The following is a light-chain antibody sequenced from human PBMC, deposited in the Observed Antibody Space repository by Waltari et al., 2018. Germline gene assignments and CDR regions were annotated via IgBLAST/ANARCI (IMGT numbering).Light chain of an antibody. CDR1: SSTIGSHT. CDR2: NNN. V-gene: IGLV1-44*01. CDR3: STWDGSLTGVV. J-gene: IGLJ3*02. Sequence: QSVLTQPPSAPGTPGQTVTISCSGSSSTIGSHTVNWYQHLPGTAPKLLIYNNNQRPSGVPDRFSGSKSGTSASLALSGLQSDDEAHYYCSTWDGSLTGVVFGGGTKLTVL.